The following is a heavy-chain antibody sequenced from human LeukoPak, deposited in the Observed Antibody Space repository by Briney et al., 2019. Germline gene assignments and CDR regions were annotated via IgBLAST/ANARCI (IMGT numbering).Heavy chain of an antibody. CDR1: GFTFDDYG. Sequence: GGSLRLSCATSGFTFDDYGMSWVRQAPGKGLEWVSAISGSGGSTYYADSVKGRFTISRDNSKNTLYLQMNSLRAEDTAVYYCAKTYISSWYFDYWGQGTLVTVSS. J-gene: IGHJ4*02. CDR3: AKTYISSWYFDY. V-gene: IGHV3-23*01. CDR2: ISGSGGST. D-gene: IGHD6-13*01.